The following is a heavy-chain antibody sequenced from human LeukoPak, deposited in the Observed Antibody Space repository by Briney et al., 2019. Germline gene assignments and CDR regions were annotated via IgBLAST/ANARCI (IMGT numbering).Heavy chain of an antibody. CDR2: MNPNSGNT. D-gene: IGHD3-9*01. J-gene: IGHJ5*02. Sequence: ASVKVSCKASGYTFTSYDINWVRQATGQGLEWMGWMNPNSGNTGYAQKFQGRVTITRNTSISTAYMELSSLRSEDTAVYYCARDRDILTGYYNVRWFDPWGQGTLVTVSS. CDR3: ARDRDILTGYYNVRWFDP. V-gene: IGHV1-8*03. CDR1: GYTFTSYD.